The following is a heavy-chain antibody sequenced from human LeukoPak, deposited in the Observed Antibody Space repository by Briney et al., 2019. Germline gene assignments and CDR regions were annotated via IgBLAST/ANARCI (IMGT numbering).Heavy chain of an antibody. Sequence: SETLSLTCTVSGGSVSSGSYYWSWIRQPPGKGLEWIGYIYYSGSTNYNPSLKSRVTISVDTSKNQFSLKLSSVTAADTAVYYCARGRSSSYYFDYWGQGPLVTVSS. V-gene: IGHV4-61*01. CDR2: IYYSGST. D-gene: IGHD6-6*01. CDR3: ARGRSSSYYFDY. J-gene: IGHJ4*02. CDR1: GGSVSSGSYY.